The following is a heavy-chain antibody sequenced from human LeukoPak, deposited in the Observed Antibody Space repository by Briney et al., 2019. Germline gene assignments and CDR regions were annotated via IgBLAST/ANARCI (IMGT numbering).Heavy chain of an antibody. CDR2: ISGSGGST. V-gene: IGHV3-23*01. J-gene: IGHJ4*02. CDR3: AKVSVTTLGGIDY. Sequence: GGSLRLSCAASGFTFSSYAMSWVRQAPGKGLEWVSCISGSGGSTHYADSVKGRFTISRDNSKNTLYLQMNSLRAEDTAVYYCAKVSVTTLGGIDYWGQGTLVTVSS. CDR1: GFTFSSYA. D-gene: IGHD3-16*01.